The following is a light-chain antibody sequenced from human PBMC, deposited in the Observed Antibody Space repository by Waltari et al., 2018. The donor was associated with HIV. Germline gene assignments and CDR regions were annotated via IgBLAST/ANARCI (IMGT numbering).Light chain of an antibody. CDR3: QQYETLPPMYT. J-gene: IGKJ2*01. V-gene: IGKV1-33*01. Sequence: DIQMTQSPSSLSASAGDRVTITCQASQDIKRYLNWYQQKPGKSPKLLIYDASDLETGVPPRFSGRGSGTDFTFTITNLQPEDFATYYCQQYETLPPMYTFGQGTKLEIK. CDR2: DAS. CDR1: QDIKRY.